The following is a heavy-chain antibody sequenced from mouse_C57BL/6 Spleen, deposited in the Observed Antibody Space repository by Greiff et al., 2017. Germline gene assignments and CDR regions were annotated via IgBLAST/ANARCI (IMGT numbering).Heavy chain of an antibody. Sequence: EVMLVESEGSLVQPGSSMKLSCTASGFTFSDYYMAWVRQVPEKGLEWVANINYDGSSTYYLDSLKSRFIISRDNAKNILYLQMSSLKSEDTATYYCARATPRGLFDYWGQGTTLTVSS. V-gene: IGHV5-16*01. CDR2: INYDGSST. D-gene: IGHD3-3*01. CDR3: ARATPRGLFDY. CDR1: GFTFSDYY. J-gene: IGHJ2*01.